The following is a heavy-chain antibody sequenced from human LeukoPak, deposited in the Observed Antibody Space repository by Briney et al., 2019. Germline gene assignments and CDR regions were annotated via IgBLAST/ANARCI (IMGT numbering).Heavy chain of an antibody. CDR1: GYTFTSD. Sequence: GASVKVSCKASGYTFTSDINWVRQAPGQGLEWMGWMNPKSGNTECARKFQGRVAMTRSTSTNTAYMEVSSLRSEDTAVYYCARVIPVWFGELLTGFFDYWGQGTLVTVSS. D-gene: IGHD3-10*01. V-gene: IGHV1-8*01. CDR3: ARVIPVWFGELLTGFFDY. CDR2: MNPKSGNT. J-gene: IGHJ4*02.